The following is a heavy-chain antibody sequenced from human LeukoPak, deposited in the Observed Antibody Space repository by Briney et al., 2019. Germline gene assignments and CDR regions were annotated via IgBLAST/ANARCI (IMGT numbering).Heavy chain of an antibody. D-gene: IGHD4-17*01. CDR2: INAGNGNT. Sequence: GASVKVSCKASGYTFTSYAMHWVRQAPGQRLEWMGWINAGNGNTKYSQKFQGRVTITADESTSTAYMELSSLRSEDTAVYYCAQTTVTTFVFDYWGQGTLVTVSS. J-gene: IGHJ4*02. V-gene: IGHV1-3*01. CDR3: AQTTVTTFVFDY. CDR1: GYTFTSYA.